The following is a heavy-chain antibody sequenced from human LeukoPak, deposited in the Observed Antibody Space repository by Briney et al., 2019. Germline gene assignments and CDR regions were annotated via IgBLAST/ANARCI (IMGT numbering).Heavy chain of an antibody. CDR3: ARAHYDILTGYYPGEFDY. D-gene: IGHD3-9*01. CDR1: GGSFSGYY. V-gene: IGHV4-34*01. Sequence: SETLSLTCAVYGGSFSGYYWSWIRQPPGKGLEWIGEINHSGSTNYNPSLKSRVTISVDTSKNQFSLKLSSVTAADTAVYYCARAHYDILTGYYPGEFDYWGQGTLVTVSS. J-gene: IGHJ4*02. CDR2: INHSGST.